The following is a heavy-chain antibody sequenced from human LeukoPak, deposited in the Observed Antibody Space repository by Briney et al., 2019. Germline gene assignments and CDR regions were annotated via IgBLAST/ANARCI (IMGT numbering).Heavy chain of an antibody. D-gene: IGHD5-18*01. V-gene: IGHV4-61*08. CDR3: ARAVDSYRRGDAFDI. J-gene: IGHJ3*02. Sequence: SETLSLTCTVSGGSISSGGYYWSWIRQHPGKGLEWIGYIYYSGSTNYNPSLKSRVTISVDTSKNQFSLKLSSVTAADTAVYYCARAVDSYRRGDAFDIWGQGTMVTVSS. CDR2: IYYSGST. CDR1: GGSISSGGYY.